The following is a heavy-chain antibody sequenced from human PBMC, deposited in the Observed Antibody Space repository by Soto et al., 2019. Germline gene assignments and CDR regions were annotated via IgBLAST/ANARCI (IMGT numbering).Heavy chain of an antibody. CDR3: AKVRYSSPMGYYYGMDV. D-gene: IGHD6-19*01. Sequence: QAQLEQSGGEVKKPGSSVKVSCKASRVAFSKFIVTWVRQAPGLGLEWVGGIIPICGTANYAQKFQGRVTITADASTSTSYMEVNNLRSEDTAVYYCAKVRYSSPMGYYYGMDVWGQGTTVTVSS. CDR1: RVAFSKFI. V-gene: IGHV1-69*01. CDR2: IIPICGTA. J-gene: IGHJ6*02.